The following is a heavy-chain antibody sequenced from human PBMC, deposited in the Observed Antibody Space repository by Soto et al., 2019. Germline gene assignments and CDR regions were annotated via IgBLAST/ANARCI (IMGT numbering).Heavy chain of an antibody. CDR1: GGSISSGGYY. CDR2: IYNSGST. J-gene: IGHJ3*02. CDR3: ARVGYYDVSGYNAFNI. D-gene: IGHD3-22*01. Sequence: QVQLHESGPGLVKPSQTLSLTCTVSGGSISSGGYYWSWIRQHPGKGLEWIGYIYNSGSTYYNPSLKRRVTISVDTSKNQVSLRLSSVTAADKEVYYCARVGYYDVSGYNAFNIWGQGTMVTFSS. V-gene: IGHV4-31*03.